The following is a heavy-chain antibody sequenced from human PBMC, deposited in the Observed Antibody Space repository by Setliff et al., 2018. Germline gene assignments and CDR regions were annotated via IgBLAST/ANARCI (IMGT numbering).Heavy chain of an antibody. V-gene: IGHV1-69*13. CDR1: GGSFSNYA. CDR2: IIPIYGST. Sequence: SVKVSCKASGGSFSNYAIIWVRQAPGQGPEWMGGIIPIYGSTNNAEKFQGRVTFSADESMSTVYMGLSSLTSADTALYYCARDALYDSNDRNSYYGNWLDPWGQGTLVTVSS. J-gene: IGHJ5*02. CDR3: ARDALYDSNDRNSYYGNWLDP. D-gene: IGHD3-22*01.